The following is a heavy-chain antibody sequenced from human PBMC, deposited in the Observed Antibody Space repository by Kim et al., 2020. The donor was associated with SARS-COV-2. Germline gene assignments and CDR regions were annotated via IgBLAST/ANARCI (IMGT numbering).Heavy chain of an antibody. J-gene: IGHJ6*02. CDR1: GFTFGDYA. Sequence: GGSLRLSCTASGFTFGDYAMSWFRQAPGKGLEWVVFIRSKAYDETTEYAASVKGRFTISRDDSKTIAYLQMNSLKTEDTALYYCSRTQESGTSGGSAVYSYYGMDVWGQGTTVTVSS. CDR3: SRTQESGTSGGSAVYSYYGMDV. CDR2: IRSKAYDETT. V-gene: IGHV3-49*03. D-gene: IGHD2-15*01.